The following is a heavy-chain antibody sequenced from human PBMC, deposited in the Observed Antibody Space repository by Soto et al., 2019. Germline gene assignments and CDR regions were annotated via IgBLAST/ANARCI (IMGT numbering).Heavy chain of an antibody. CDR1: GFPFDMFN. CDR3: ARDRRGVAGTARAFDT. V-gene: IGHV3-48*02. D-gene: IGHD6-19*01. Sequence: PGGSLRLSCVASGFPFDMFNMNWVRQAPGKGLEWVSYISSGGVSIYYADSVKGRFTISRDNAKNSLYLQMNSLRDEDTAVYYCARDRRGVAGTARAFDTWGQGTMVTVS. J-gene: IGHJ3*02. CDR2: ISSGGVSI.